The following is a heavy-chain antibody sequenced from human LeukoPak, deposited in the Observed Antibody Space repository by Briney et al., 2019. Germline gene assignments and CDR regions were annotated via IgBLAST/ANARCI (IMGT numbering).Heavy chain of an antibody. CDR2: ISAYNSNT. CDR1: GYTFTSYG. V-gene: IGHV1-18*04. Sequence: ASVKVSCKASGYTFTSYGISWVRQAPGQGLEWMGWISAYNSNTNYAQKLQGRVTMTTDTSTSTAYMELRSLRSDDTAVYYCARGAHLPYYYYGMDVWGKGTTVTVSS. J-gene: IGHJ6*04. CDR3: ARGAHLPYYYYGMDV.